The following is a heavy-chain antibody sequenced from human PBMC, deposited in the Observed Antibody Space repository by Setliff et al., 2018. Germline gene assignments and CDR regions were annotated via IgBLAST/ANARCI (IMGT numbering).Heavy chain of an antibody. CDR1: GGSISSYY. CDR3: ARSFSRREKFLLDY. V-gene: IGHV4-4*07. CDR2: IYIDGST. J-gene: IGHJ4*02. Sequence: SETLSLTCTVSGGSISSYYWSWIRQPAGKGLEWIGHIYIDGSTNYNPSLKSRVTISMDTSKNQFSLKVSSVTAADTAVYYCARSFSRREKFLLDYWGQGALVTVSS.